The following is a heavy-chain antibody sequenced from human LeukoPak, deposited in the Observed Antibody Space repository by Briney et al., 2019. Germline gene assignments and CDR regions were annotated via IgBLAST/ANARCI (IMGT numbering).Heavy chain of an antibody. J-gene: IGHJ4*02. Sequence: SVNVSYKASGHTFTDYYMHWVRQAPGQGLEWMGWINPNSGRTNYTETSQGRDNITRDTSISTAYMELSRLRSDDTAVLYCARDLSDSSSSGGYWGEGTLVTVSS. CDR3: ARDLSDSSSSGGY. CDR1: GHTFTDYY. V-gene: IGHV1-2*02. CDR2: INPNSGRT. D-gene: IGHD6-6*01.